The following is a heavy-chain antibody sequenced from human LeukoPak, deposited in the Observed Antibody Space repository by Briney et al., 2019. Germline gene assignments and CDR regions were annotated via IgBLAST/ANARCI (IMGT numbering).Heavy chain of an antibody. CDR2: IIGGAGST. CDR3: AHGAMYQLDY. J-gene: IGHJ4*02. Sequence: GWSLRLSCAASGFTFSRSSMNWVRQAPGKGLEWVSGIIGGAGSTYYADSVKGRFTISGDNSKNTLFLQMNSLRAEDTAVYYCAHGAMYQLDYWGQGTLVTVSS. D-gene: IGHD2-2*01. CDR1: GFTFSRSS. V-gene: IGHV3-23*01.